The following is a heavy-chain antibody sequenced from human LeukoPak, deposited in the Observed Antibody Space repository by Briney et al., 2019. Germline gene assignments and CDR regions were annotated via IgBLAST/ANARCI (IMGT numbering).Heavy chain of an antibody. J-gene: IGHJ5*02. CDR1: GYSFTSYW. V-gene: IGHV5-51*01. CDR3: ARLDCSGGSCYWFDP. Sequence: GESLKISCKGSGYSFTSYWIGWVRQMPGKGLEWMGIIYPGDSDTRYSPSFQGRVTISADKSISTAYLQWSSLKASDTAMYYCARLDCSGGSCYWFDPWGQGTLVTVSS. CDR2: IYPGDSDT. D-gene: IGHD2-15*01.